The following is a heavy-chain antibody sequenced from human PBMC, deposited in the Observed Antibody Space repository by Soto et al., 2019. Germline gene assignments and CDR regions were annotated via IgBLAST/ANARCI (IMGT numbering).Heavy chain of an antibody. CDR3: ARTSAAGKYYYGMDV. Sequence: GESLKISCKGSGYSFASSWIAWVRQMPGKGLELMGIIFPGDSDTRYSPSFRGQVTISADKSISTAYLQWSSLKASDTAMYYCARTSAAGKYYYGMDVWGQGTTVTAP. V-gene: IGHV5-51*01. CDR1: GYSFASSW. J-gene: IGHJ6*02. CDR2: IFPGDSDT. D-gene: IGHD6-13*01.